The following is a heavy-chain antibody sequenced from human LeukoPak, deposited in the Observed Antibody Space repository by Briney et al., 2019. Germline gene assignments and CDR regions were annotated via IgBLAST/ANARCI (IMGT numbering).Heavy chain of an antibody. Sequence: GGSLRLSCAASGFTFSSYGMHWVRQAPGKGLEGVAVIWYDGSNKYYADSVKGRFTISRDNSKNTLYLQMNSLRAEDTAVYYCAGAYCGGDCYSWAFDIWGQGTMVTVSS. CDR1: GFTFSSYG. CDR2: IWYDGSNK. D-gene: IGHD2-21*01. V-gene: IGHV3-33*01. J-gene: IGHJ3*02. CDR3: AGAYCGGDCYSWAFDI.